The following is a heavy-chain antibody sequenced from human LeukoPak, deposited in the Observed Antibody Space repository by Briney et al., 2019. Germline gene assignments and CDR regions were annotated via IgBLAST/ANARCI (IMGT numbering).Heavy chain of an antibody. D-gene: IGHD3-10*01. J-gene: IGHJ4*02. CDR2: IIPILGIA. Sequence: SVKVSCKASGGTFRSYAISRVRQAPGPGVEWMGRIIPILGIANYAQKFQGRVTITADKSTSRAYMERNRLRSDDTAGYYCARDRVQALLWFGEPNHNFDYWGQGTLVTVS. CDR3: ARDRVQALLWFGEPNHNFDY. CDR1: GGTFRSYA. V-gene: IGHV1-69*10.